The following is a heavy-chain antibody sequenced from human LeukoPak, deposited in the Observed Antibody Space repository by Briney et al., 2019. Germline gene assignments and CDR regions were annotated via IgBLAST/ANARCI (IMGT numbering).Heavy chain of an antibody. Sequence: SQTLSLTCTVSGGSISSGDYYWSWIRQPPGKGLEWIGYIYYSGSTYYNPSLKSRVTISVDTSKNQFSLKLSSVTAADPAVYYCARGLVVVTASTPDAFDIWGQGTMVTASS. CDR1: GGSISSGDYY. J-gene: IGHJ3*02. D-gene: IGHD2-21*02. CDR3: ARGLVVVTASTPDAFDI. CDR2: IYYSGST. V-gene: IGHV4-30-4*01.